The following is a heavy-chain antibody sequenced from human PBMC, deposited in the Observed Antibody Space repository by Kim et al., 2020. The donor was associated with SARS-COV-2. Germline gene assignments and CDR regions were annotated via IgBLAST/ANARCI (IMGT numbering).Heavy chain of an antibody. D-gene: IGHD2-2*01. Sequence: GRFTITRDNSKNTLYLQMNSLGAEDTAVYYCAKMPTSGDIVVVPAAYFDYWGQGTLVTVSS. CDR3: AKMPTSGDIVVVPAAYFDY. J-gene: IGHJ4*02. V-gene: IGHV3-23*01.